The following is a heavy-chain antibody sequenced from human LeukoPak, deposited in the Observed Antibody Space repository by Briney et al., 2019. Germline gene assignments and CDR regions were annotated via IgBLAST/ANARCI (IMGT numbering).Heavy chain of an antibody. CDR3: AKSGGYGLIDY. V-gene: IGHV4-59*08. CDR1: GGSISSYY. CDR2: IYYSGST. J-gene: IGHJ4*02. Sequence: SETLSLACTVSGGSISSYYWSWIRQPPGKGLEWIGYIYYSGSTNYNPSLKSRVTISVDTSKNQFSLKLSSVTAADTAMYYCAKSGGYGLIDYWGQGTRVTVSS. D-gene: IGHD1-26*01.